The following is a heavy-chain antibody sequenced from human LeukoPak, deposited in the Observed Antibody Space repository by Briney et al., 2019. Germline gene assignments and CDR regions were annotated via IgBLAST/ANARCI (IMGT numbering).Heavy chain of an antibody. Sequence: GGSLRLSCAASGFTFSSYGMHWVRQAPGKGLEWVSVISGSGGSTYYADSVKGRFTISRDNSKNTLYLQMNSLRAEDTAVYYCAKDHGYYYDTSGYYIKYWGQGTLVTVSS. CDR1: GFTFSSYG. V-gene: IGHV3-23*01. J-gene: IGHJ1*01. CDR3: AKDHGYYYDTSGYYIKY. CDR2: ISGSGGST. D-gene: IGHD3-22*01.